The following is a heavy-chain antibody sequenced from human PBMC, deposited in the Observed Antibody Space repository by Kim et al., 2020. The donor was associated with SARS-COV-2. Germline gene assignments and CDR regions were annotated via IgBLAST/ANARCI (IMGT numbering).Heavy chain of an antibody. CDR3: ARTDVNSGYKHAWPL. J-gene: IGHJ4*02. CDR1: YYVFDSYD. D-gene: IGHD6-25*01. CDR2: ISIFRGNT. Sequence: ASVKVSCTASYYVFDSYDISWVRQAPGQGLEWMGWISIFRGNTDYAQKFQGRLTMTRDTSTNTAYMELRSLRFDDTAIYYCARTDVNSGYKHAWPLWGQGTLLTVSS. V-gene: IGHV1-18*01.